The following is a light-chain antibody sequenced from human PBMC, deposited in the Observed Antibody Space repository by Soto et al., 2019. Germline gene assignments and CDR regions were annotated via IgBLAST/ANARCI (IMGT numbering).Light chain of an antibody. Sequence: EIVLTQSPGTLSLSTGERATLSCRASQSVSSNLAWYQRKPVQAHRLLIYGASNRATGIPARFSGSGSGTEFTLTISSLQSEDFAVYHCQQYNNWPAITFGQGTRLEIK. CDR1: QSVSSN. CDR2: GAS. CDR3: QQYNNWPAIT. J-gene: IGKJ5*01. V-gene: IGKV3D-15*01.